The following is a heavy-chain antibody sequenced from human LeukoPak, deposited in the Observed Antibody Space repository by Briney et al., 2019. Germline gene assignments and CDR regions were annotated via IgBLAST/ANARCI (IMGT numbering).Heavy chain of an antibody. CDR2: IYTSGST. J-gene: IGHJ3*02. CDR1: GGSISSYY. Sequence: PSETLSLTCTVSGGSISSYYWSWIRQPAGKGLEWIGRIYTSGSTNYNPSLKGRVTMSVDTSKNQFSLKLSSMTAADTAVYYCARSLIDSSPYGLGIWGQGTMVTVSS. V-gene: IGHV4-4*07. CDR3: ARSLIDSSPYGLGI. D-gene: IGHD6-6*01.